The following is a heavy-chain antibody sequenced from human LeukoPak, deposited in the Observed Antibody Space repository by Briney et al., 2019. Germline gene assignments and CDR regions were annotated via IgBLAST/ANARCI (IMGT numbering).Heavy chain of an antibody. CDR2: IYGSGYT. V-gene: IGHV4-59*12. CDR1: GGSISGWY. J-gene: IGHJ6*03. Sequence: PSETLSLTCTVSGGSISGWYWSWIRQPPGKGLKWIGYIYGSGYTNYNPSLKGRVTMSIDTSKNHFSLKLSSVTAADTAVYYCARSTWGSIQYYYYYMDVWGKGTTVTVSS. D-gene: IGHD7-27*01. CDR3: ARSTWGSIQYYYYYMDV.